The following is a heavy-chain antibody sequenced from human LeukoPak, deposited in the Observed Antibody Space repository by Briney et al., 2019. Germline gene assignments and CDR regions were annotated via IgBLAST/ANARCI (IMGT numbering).Heavy chain of an antibody. CDR3: AKQDVRRILSAAGQRAFTV. CDR2: IIPIFGTT. CDR1: GYTFTSYA. D-gene: IGHD6-13*01. Sequence: SVKVSCKASGYTFTSYAINWVRQAPGQGLEWMGGIIPIFGTTDYAQKFQGRVTITADASTRTAYMDLSSLTSQDTAVYFCAKQDVRRILSAAGQRAFTVWGQGTTVTVS. J-gene: IGHJ3*01. V-gene: IGHV1-69*13.